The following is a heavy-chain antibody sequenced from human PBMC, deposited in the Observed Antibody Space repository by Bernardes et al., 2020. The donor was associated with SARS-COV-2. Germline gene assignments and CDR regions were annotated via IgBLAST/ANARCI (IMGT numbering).Heavy chain of an antibody. Sequence: SEPLSLTCTVSGGSISSYYWSWIRQRPGKGLEWIGYIYYSGSTNYNPSLKSRVTISVDTSKNQFSLKLSSVTAADTAVYYCARQGYDLPTGQVDYYYYYGMDVWGQGTTVTVSS. J-gene: IGHJ6*02. CDR3: ARQGYDLPTGQVDYYYYYGMDV. V-gene: IGHV4-59*08. CDR1: GGSISSYY. CDR2: IYYSGST. D-gene: IGHD1-1*01.